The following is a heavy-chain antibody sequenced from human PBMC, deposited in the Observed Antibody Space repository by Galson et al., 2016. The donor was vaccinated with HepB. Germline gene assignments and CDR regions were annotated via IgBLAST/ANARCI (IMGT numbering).Heavy chain of an antibody. CDR1: GFGLSELT. V-gene: IGHV1-24*01. D-gene: IGHD1-20*01. Sequence: SVKVSCKVSGFGLSELTMHWVRQGPGQGLEWMGSFDPEDGETTYAQKLQVRVTMTADTSPDTVSLELKSLRAEDTALYYCVVIPDNYSPETYRDYWGLGTLVIVSS. J-gene: IGHJ4*02. CDR2: FDPEDGET. CDR3: VVIPDNYSPETYRDY.